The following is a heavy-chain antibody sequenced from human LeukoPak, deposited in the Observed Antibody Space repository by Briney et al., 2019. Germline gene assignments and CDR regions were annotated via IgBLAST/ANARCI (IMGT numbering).Heavy chain of an antibody. CDR1: GFTFSDAW. D-gene: IGHD5-24*01. CDR2: IKSKSDGGTI. J-gene: IGHJ4*02. V-gene: IGHV3-15*01. CDR3: TTRRQDGW. Sequence: GGSLRLSCVGSGFTFSDAWMSWVCQAPGKGLEWGGRIKSKSDGGTIDYAAPVKGRFTISRDDSRNTLYLQMNSLKTEDTAVYYCTTRRQDGWWGQGTLVTVS.